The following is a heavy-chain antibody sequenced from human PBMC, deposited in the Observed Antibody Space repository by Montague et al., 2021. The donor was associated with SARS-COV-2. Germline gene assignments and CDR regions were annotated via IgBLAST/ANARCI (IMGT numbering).Heavy chain of an antibody. CDR3: ARVGSSGWYAPGYFDY. Sequence: SETLSLTCSVSGVSISSSGYYWGWIRQPPGKGLEWFGSISYSGSTYYNPSLKGRVTISVDTSKHQFSLRLSSVTAADTAVYYCARVGSSGWYAPGYFDYWGQGTLVTVSS. J-gene: IGHJ4*02. CDR2: ISYSGST. D-gene: IGHD6-19*01. CDR1: GVSISSSGYY. V-gene: IGHV4-39*01.